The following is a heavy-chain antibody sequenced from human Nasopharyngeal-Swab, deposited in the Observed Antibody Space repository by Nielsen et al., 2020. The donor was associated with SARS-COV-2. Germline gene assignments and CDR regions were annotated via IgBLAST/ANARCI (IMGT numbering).Heavy chain of an antibody. CDR3: VRGHFGGFDS. D-gene: IGHD4/OR15-4a*01. J-gene: IGHJ4*02. CDR1: GESFGPFY. V-gene: IGHV4-34*01. Sequence: SETLSLTCAVYGESFGPFYWGWIRQHTGKGMEWIGEINNRGTSYNPSLESRITISPDTSNNQFSLRLTSVTAADTAIYYCVRGHFGGFDSWGQGTLVTVSS. CDR2: INNRGT.